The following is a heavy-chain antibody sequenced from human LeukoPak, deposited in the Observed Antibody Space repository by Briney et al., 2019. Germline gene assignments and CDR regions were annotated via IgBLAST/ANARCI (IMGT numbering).Heavy chain of an antibody. V-gene: IGHV3-21*01. Sequence: GGCLRLSCAASGFTFSSYSMNWVRQAPGKGLEWVSSISSSSSYIYYADSVKGRFTISRDNAKNSLYLQMNSLRAEDTAVYYCARDYYDSSGYYYSWGQGTMVTVSS. CDR3: ARDYYDSSGYYYS. CDR2: ISSSSSYI. CDR1: GFTFSSYS. D-gene: IGHD3-22*01. J-gene: IGHJ3*01.